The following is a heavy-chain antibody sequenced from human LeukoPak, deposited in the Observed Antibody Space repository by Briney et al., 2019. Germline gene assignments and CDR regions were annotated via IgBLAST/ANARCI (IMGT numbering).Heavy chain of an antibody. Sequence: SETLSLTCTVSGGSISSYYWSWIRQPPGKGLEWIGYIYYSGSTNYNPSLKSRVTISVDTSKNQFSLKLSSVTAADTAVYYCARDAPPLSMDVWGQGTTVTVSS. D-gene: IGHD2/OR15-2a*01. CDR2: IYYSGST. J-gene: IGHJ6*02. V-gene: IGHV4-59*01. CDR1: GGSISSYY. CDR3: ARDAPPLSMDV.